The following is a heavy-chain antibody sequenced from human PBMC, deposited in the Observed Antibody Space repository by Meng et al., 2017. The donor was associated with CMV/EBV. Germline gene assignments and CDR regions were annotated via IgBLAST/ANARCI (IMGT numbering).Heavy chain of an antibody. V-gene: IGHV1-46*01. D-gene: IGHD6-6*01. J-gene: IGHJ4*02. CDR1: GYTLSHYW. Sequence: ASVKVSCKASGYTLSHYWMHWVRQAPGQGLEWVGIINPSGGSTTYAQKFQGRVVLTRDTSTSTVYMDLSSLRSEDRAVYYCASFRSTSYSSSSAGDYWGQGTLVTVSS. CDR2: INPSGGST. CDR3: ASFRSTSYSSSSAGDY.